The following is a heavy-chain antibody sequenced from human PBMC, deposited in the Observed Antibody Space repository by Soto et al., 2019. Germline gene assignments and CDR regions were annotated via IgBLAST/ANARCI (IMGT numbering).Heavy chain of an antibody. J-gene: IGHJ4*02. CDR1: GGPIRSSSHY. CDR3: AREGGYVDY. V-gene: IGHV4-39*02. CDR2: IDESGDS. D-gene: IGHD1-1*01. Sequence: SETLSLTCTVSGGPIRSSSHYWGWIRQSPGTGLDWIGSIDESGDSYYTPSLKSRVTIFVDTSKNQFSLKLISVTGADSAIYYCAREGGYVDYWGQGTLATVSS.